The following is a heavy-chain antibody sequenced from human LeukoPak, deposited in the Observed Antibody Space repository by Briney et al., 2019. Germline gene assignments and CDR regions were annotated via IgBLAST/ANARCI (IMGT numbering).Heavy chain of an antibody. CDR1: GGSISSGDYY. J-gene: IGHJ6*02. Sequence: SETLSLTCTVSGGSISSGDYYWSWIRQPPGKGLEWIGYIYYSGSTNYNPSLKSRVTISVDTSKNQFSLKLSSVTAADTAVYYCARYLSYYYGMDVWGQGTTVTVSS. CDR3: ARYLSYYYGMDV. CDR2: IYYSGST. V-gene: IGHV4-61*08.